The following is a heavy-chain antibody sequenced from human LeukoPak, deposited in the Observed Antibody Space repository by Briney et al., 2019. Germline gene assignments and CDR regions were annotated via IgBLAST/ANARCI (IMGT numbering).Heavy chain of an antibody. CDR3: VADTQLWSTAVDY. Sequence: GGSLRLSCAASGXTFSSYWMHWVRQAPGKGLVWVSRISNDGSSTNYADSVKGRFTVSRDNAKNTLYLQMNSLRAEDTAVYYCVADTQLWSTAVDYWGQGTLVTVSS. J-gene: IGHJ4*02. V-gene: IGHV3-74*01. CDR1: GXTFSSYW. D-gene: IGHD5-18*01. CDR2: ISNDGSST.